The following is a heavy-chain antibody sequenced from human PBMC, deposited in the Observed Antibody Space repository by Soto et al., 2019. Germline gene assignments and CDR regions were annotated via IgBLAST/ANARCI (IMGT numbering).Heavy chain of an antibody. Sequence: PSETLSLTCTVSGGSISSYYWSWIRQPPGKGLEWIGYIYYSGSTNYNPSLKSRVTISVDTSKNQFSLKLSSVTAADTAVYYCARDLTTVTTRDDAFDIWGQGTMVTVSS. CDR2: IYYSGST. CDR3: ARDLTTVTTRDDAFDI. J-gene: IGHJ3*02. V-gene: IGHV4-59*01. CDR1: GGSISSYY. D-gene: IGHD4-17*01.